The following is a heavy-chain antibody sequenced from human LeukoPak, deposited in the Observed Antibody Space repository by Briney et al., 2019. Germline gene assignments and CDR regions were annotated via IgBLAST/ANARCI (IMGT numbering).Heavy chain of an antibody. CDR3: ARDRVWYCRSTSCYLPFI. Sequence: GGSLRLSCAASGFTFSSYAMHWVRQAPGKGLEWVAVISYDGSNKYYADSVKGRFTISRDNSKNTLYLQMNSLRAEDTAVYYCARDRVWYCRSTSCYLPFIWGQGTMVIVSS. CDR2: ISYDGSNK. J-gene: IGHJ3*02. CDR1: GFTFSSYA. D-gene: IGHD2-2*01. V-gene: IGHV3-30*01.